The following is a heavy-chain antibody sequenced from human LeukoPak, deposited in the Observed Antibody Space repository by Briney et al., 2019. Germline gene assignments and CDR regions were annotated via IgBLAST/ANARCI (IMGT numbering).Heavy chain of an antibody. Sequence: PGGSLRLSCAASGFSFSSYAIHWVRQAPGKGLEWVALTSYNGGKKDYADSVKGRFTIDRDNAKNSLYLQMNSLRAEDTAVYYCARDDYVWGSYRYTPTFDYWGQGTLVTVSS. V-gene: IGHV3-30*04. J-gene: IGHJ4*02. D-gene: IGHD3-16*02. CDR3: ARDDYVWGSYRYTPTFDY. CDR2: TSYNGGKK. CDR1: GFSFSSYA.